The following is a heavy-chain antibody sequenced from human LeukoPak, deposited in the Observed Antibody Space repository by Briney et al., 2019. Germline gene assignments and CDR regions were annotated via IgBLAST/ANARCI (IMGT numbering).Heavy chain of an antibody. V-gene: IGHV4-39*01. Sequence: ASETLSLTCTVSGGSISSSSYYWGWIRQPPGKGLEWIGSIYYSGSTYYNPSLKSRVTISVDTSKNQFSLKLSSVTAADTAVYYCARQAHYDTSGYYGEAFDIWGQGTMVTVSS. D-gene: IGHD3-22*01. J-gene: IGHJ3*02. CDR2: IYYSGST. CDR3: ARQAHYDTSGYYGEAFDI. CDR1: GGSISSSSYY.